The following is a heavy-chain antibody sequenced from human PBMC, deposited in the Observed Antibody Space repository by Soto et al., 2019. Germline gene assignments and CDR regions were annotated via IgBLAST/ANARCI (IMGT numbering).Heavy chain of an antibody. CDR1: GFTFSSYW. CDR2: IKQDGSEK. Sequence: GGSLRLSCAASGFTFSSYWMSWVRQAPGKGLEWVANIKQDGSEKYYVDSVKGRFTISRDNAKNSLYLQMNSLRAEDTAVYYCARGHDYGDSIFDYWGQGTLVTVSS. CDR3: ARGHDYGDSIFDY. J-gene: IGHJ4*02. V-gene: IGHV3-7*01. D-gene: IGHD4-17*01.